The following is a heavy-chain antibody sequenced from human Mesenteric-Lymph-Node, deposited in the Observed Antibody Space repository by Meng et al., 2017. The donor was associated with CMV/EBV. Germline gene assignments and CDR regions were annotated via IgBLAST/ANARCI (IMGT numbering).Heavy chain of an antibody. J-gene: IGHJ5*02. CDR1: GYTFSGYY. CDR2: INPNSGGS. CDR3: TTDRYNRIDGGHWFDP. D-gene: IGHD1-14*01. Sequence: ASVKVSCKASGYTFSGYYIHWVRQAPGQGLEWVGYINPNSGGSNYAQKFQGRVTMTRDTDTSISTVYMELSRLRFDDTAVYYCTTDRYNRIDGGHWFDPWGQGTL. V-gene: IGHV1-2*02.